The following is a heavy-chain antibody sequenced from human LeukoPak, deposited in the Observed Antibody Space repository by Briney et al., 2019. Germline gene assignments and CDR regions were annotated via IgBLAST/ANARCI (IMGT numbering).Heavy chain of an antibody. D-gene: IGHD5-18*01. V-gene: IGHV3-30-3*01. Sequence: GRSLRLSCAASGFTFSSYAMHWVRQAPGKGLEWVAVISYDGSNKYYADSVKGRFTISRDNSKNTLYLQMNSLRAEDTAVYYCARERAERGYSYVKGMDVWGQGTTVTVSS. CDR3: ARERAERGYSYVKGMDV. J-gene: IGHJ6*02. CDR1: GFTFSSYA. CDR2: ISYDGSNK.